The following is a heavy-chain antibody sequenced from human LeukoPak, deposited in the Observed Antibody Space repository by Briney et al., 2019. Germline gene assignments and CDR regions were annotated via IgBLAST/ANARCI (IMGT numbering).Heavy chain of an antibody. D-gene: IGHD2-2*01. CDR2: IYPGDSDT. CDR1: GYSFTSYW. Sequence: GESLKISCKGSGYSFTSYWIGWVRQMPGKGLEWMGIIYPGDSDTRYSPSFQGQVTISADKSISTAYLQWSSLKASDTAMYYCARQLPYCSTTSCYSTNYYYYMDVWGKGTTVTVSS. CDR3: ARQLPYCSTTSCYSTNYYYYMDV. V-gene: IGHV5-51*01. J-gene: IGHJ6*03.